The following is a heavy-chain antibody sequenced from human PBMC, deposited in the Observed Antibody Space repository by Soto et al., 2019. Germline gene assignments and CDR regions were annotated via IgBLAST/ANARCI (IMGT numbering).Heavy chain of an antibody. Sequence: ASVKVSCKASGYTFTSYGISWVRQAPGQGLEWMGWISAYNGNTNYAQKLQGRVTMTTDTSTSTAYMELRSLRSDDTAVYYCARSEIIVVVPAALFDYWGQGTLVTVSS. V-gene: IGHV1-18*01. CDR3: ARSEIIVVVPAALFDY. CDR2: ISAYNGNT. D-gene: IGHD2-2*01. J-gene: IGHJ4*02. CDR1: GYTFTSYG.